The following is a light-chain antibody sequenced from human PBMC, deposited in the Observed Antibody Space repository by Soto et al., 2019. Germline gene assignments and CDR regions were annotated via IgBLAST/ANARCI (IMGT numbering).Light chain of an antibody. J-gene: IGKJ4*01. CDR2: DAS. CDR3: QQRSNWLT. V-gene: IGKV3-11*01. Sequence: EIVLTQSPATLSLSPGERATLSCRASQSVSSYLAWYQQKPGQAPRLLIYDASNRATGIPARFSGSGSGTDFTLTISSIEPEEFAVYYCQQRSNWLTVGGGTKVDI. CDR1: QSVSSY.